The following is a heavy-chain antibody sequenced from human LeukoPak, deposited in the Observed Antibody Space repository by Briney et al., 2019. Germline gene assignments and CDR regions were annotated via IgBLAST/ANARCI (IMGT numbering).Heavy chain of an antibody. CDR3: ARHGNPPVFDY. CDR1: ASSISSYY. CDR2: IVYSGST. Sequence: SETLSLTCTVSASSISSYYWSWIRQPPGKGLEWIGYIVYSGSTNYNPSLKSRVTISVDTSKNQFSLKLSSVTAADTAVYYCARHGNPPVFDYWGQGTLVTVSS. V-gene: IGHV4-59*08. D-gene: IGHD4-23*01. J-gene: IGHJ4*02.